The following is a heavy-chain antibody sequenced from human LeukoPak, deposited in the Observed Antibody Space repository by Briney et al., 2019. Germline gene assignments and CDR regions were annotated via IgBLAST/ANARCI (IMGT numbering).Heavy chain of an antibody. CDR3: ARSGIAAAGIDY. V-gene: IGHV4-34*01. CDR2: INHSGST. D-gene: IGHD6-13*01. Sequence: SETLSLTCAVYGGSFSGYYWSWIRQPPGKGLEWIGEINHSGSTSYNPSLKSRVTISVDTSKNQFSLKLSSVTAADTAVYYCARSGIAAAGIDYWGQGTLVTVSS. J-gene: IGHJ4*02. CDR1: GGSFSGYY.